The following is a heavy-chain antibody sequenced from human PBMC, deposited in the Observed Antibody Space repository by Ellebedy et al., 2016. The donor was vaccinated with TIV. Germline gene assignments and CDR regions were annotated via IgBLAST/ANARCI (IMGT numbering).Heavy chain of an antibody. CDR1: GYTFTDYF. CDR3: ARNRGCSSATCYRRWFDP. Sequence: ASVKVSXKASGYTFTDYFMHWVRQAPGQGLEWMGWINPHSGGTNYAQKFQGRVTMTRDTSISTAYMELTRLRSDDTAVYYCARNRGCSSATCYRRWFDPWGQGTLVTVSS. D-gene: IGHD2-2*01. CDR2: INPHSGGT. J-gene: IGHJ5*02. V-gene: IGHV1-2*02.